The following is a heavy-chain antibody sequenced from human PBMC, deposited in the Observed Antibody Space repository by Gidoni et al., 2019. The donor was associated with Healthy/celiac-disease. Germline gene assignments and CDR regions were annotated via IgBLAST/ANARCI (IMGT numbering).Heavy chain of an antibody. J-gene: IGHJ6*02. CDR1: GFTLSSYG. CDR3: AKDGSDSSSYYYYGMDV. V-gene: IGHV3-30*18. CDR2: ISYDGSNK. Sequence: QVQLVESGGGVVQPGRSLRLSCAASGFTLSSYGMHWVRQAPGKGLEWVAVISYDGSNKYYADSVKGRFTISRDNSKNTLYLQMNSLRAEDTAVYYCAKDGSDSSSYYYYGMDVWGQGTTVTVSS. D-gene: IGHD6-6*01.